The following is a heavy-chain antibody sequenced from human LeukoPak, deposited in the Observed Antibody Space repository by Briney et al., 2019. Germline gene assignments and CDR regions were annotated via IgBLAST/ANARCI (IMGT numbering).Heavy chain of an antibody. CDR1: GFIFSGSA. J-gene: IGHJ4*02. CDR3: TTEALRYDYVWGSYRYPVLDY. Sequence: GGSLRLSCAASGFIFSGSAMHWVRQASGKGLELVGRIRSKANSYATAYAASVKGRFTISRDDSKNTLYLQMNSLKTEDTAVYYCTTEALRYDYVWGSYRYPVLDYWGQGTLVTVSS. CDR2: IRSKANSYAT. V-gene: IGHV3-73*01. D-gene: IGHD3-16*02.